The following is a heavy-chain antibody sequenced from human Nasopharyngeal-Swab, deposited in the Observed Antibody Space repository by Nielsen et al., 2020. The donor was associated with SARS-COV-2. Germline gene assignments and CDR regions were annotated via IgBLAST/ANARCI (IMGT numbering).Heavy chain of an antibody. CDR3: ATYVDTAMESFDY. CDR1: GYTFTSYG. J-gene: IGHJ4*02. CDR2: ISAYNGNT. D-gene: IGHD5-18*01. Sequence: ASVQVSCKASGYTFTSYGISWVRQAPGQGLEWMGWISAYNGNTNYAQKPQGRVTMTTDTSTSTAYMELRSLRSDDTAVYYCATYVDTAMESFDYWGQGTLVTVSS. V-gene: IGHV1-18*04.